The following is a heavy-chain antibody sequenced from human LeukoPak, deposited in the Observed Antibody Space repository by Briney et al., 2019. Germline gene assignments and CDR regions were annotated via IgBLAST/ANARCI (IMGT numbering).Heavy chain of an antibody. V-gene: IGHV3-48*02. J-gene: IGHJ4*02. CDR1: GFTFGSYG. CDR2: ISSGSGTI. Sequence: GGSLRLSCTASGFTFGSYGMNWVRQAPGKGLEWVSYISSGSGTIYYADPVKGRFTISRDNARNSLFLQMNSLRDEDTAVYYCARTETGTTQIHFDFWGQGILVTVSS. D-gene: IGHD1-1*01. CDR3: ARTETGTTQIHFDF.